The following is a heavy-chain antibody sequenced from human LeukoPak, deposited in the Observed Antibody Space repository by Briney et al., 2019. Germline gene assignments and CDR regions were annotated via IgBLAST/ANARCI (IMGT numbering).Heavy chain of an antibody. CDR3: ARDLGYSYGYAFDY. V-gene: IGHV3-7*01. D-gene: IGHD5-18*01. J-gene: IGHJ4*02. CDR1: GFTFSSYW. Sequence: GGSLRLSCAASGFTFSSYWMSWVRQAPGKGLEWVANIKQDGSEKYYVDSVKGRFTTPRDNAKNSLYLQMNSLRAEDTAVYYCARDLGYSYGYAFDYWGQGTLVTVSS. CDR2: IKQDGSEK.